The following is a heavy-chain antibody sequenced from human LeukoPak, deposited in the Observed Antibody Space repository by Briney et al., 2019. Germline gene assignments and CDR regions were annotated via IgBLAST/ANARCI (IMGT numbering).Heavy chain of an antibody. CDR3: ARERYGDYEDAFDI. CDR2: VDPENGET. J-gene: IGHJ3*02. D-gene: IGHD4-17*01. V-gene: IGHV1-69-2*01. CDR1: GYTFSDYY. Sequence: ASVKVSCKASGYTFSDYYIHWIQQGPGKGLEWMGRVDPENGETLYAQKFRGRVTFTADTSTETTYMEISGLGSEDTAVYYCARERYGDYEDAFDIWGQGTMVTVSS.